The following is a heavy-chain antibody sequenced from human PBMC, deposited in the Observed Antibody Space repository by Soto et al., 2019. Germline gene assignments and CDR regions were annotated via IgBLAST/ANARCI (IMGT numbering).Heavy chain of an antibody. V-gene: IGHV3-11*06. CDR3: ARDGAYCCGDCYPDAFDI. J-gene: IGHJ3*02. Sequence: PGGSLRLSCAASGFTFSDYYMGWIRQAPGKGLEWVSYISSSSSYTNYADSVKGRFTISRDNAKNSLYLQMNSLRAEDTAVYYCARDGAYCCGDCYPDAFDIWGQGTMVTV. CDR1: GFTFSDYY. CDR2: ISSSSSYT. D-gene: IGHD2-21*02.